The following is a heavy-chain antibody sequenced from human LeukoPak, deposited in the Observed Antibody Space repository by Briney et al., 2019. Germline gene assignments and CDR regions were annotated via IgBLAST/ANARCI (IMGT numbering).Heavy chain of an antibody. J-gene: IGHJ6*02. CDR2: INHSGST. D-gene: IGHD6-19*01. CDR1: GGSFSGYY. Sequence: PSETLSLTCAVYGGSFSGYYWSWIRQPPGKGLEWIGEINHSGSTNYNPSLKSRVTISVDTSKNQFSLKLSSVTAADTAVYYCAGRLAVGPPLYGMDVWGQGTTVTVSS. V-gene: IGHV4-34*01. CDR3: AGRLAVGPPLYGMDV.